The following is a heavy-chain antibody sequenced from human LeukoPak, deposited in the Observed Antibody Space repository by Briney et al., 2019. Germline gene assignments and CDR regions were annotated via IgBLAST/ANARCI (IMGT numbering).Heavy chain of an antibody. V-gene: IGHV3-9*01. Sequence: SLRLSCAASGFTFDYFAMHWVWQASGKGLEWVSGISWNSGSIGYADSVKGRFTISRDNAKNSLYLQMNSLRAEDTALYYCAKDRSYSGYYFDYWGQGTLVTVSS. CDR2: ISWNSGSI. D-gene: IGHD3-3*01. J-gene: IGHJ4*02. CDR1: GFTFDYFA. CDR3: AKDRSYSGYYFDY.